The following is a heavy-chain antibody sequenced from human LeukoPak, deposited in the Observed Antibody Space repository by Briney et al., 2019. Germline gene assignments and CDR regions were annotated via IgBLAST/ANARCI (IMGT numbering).Heavy chain of an antibody. CDR1: GFTFSSYA. V-gene: IGHV3-30-3*01. J-gene: IGHJ4*02. D-gene: IGHD2-2*01. CDR2: ISYDGSNK. CDR3: ARGGSTSP. Sequence: GGSLRLSCAASGFTFSSYAMHWVRQAPGKGLEWVAVISYDGSNKYYADSVKGRFTISRDNSKNTLYLQMNSLRAEDTAVYYCARGGSTSPRGQGTLVTVSS.